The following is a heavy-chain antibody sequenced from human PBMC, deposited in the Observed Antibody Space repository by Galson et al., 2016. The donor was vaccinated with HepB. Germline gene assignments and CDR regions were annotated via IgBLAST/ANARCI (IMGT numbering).Heavy chain of an antibody. D-gene: IGHD3-3*02. J-gene: IGHJ4*02. V-gene: IGHV2-70*20. CDR3: ARTPQRRTFFSYFDY. CDR1: GFSLTTTGMC. Sequence: PALVKPTQTLTLTCTFSGFSLTTTGMCVSWVRQPPGQALEWLALIDWDDDKYYSTSLETRLTISKDTSKNQVVLRMTNMDPVDTATYYCARTPQRRTFFSYFDYWGLGVLVTVSS. CDR2: IDWDDDK.